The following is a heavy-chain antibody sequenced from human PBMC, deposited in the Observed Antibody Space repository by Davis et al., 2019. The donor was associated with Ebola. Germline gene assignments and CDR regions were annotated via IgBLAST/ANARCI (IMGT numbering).Heavy chain of an antibody. J-gene: IGHJ6*02. D-gene: IGHD5-24*01. CDR1: GGSISSSSYY. CDR2: IYYSGST. V-gene: IGHV4-39*07. CDR3: ARSRAIPYYYYGMDV. Sequence: SETLSLTCTVSGGSISSSSYYWGWIRQPPGKGLEWIGSIYYSGSTYYNPSLKSRVTISVDTSKNQFSLKLSSVTAADTAVYYCARSRAIPYYYYGMDVWGQGTTVTVSS.